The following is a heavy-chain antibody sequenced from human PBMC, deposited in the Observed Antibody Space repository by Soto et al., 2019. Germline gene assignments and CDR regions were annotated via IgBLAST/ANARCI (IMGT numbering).Heavy chain of an antibody. D-gene: IGHD2-2*01. CDR2: IYYSGST. Sequence: SETLSLTCTVSGGSISSGGYYWSWIRQHPRKGLEWIGYIYYSGSTNYNPSLKSRVTISVDTSKNQFSLKLSSVTAADTAVYFCARVGHCSSTSCYAGLFDYWGQGTLVTVSS. J-gene: IGHJ4*02. CDR1: GGSISSGGYY. CDR3: ARVGHCSSTSCYAGLFDY. V-gene: IGHV4-61*08.